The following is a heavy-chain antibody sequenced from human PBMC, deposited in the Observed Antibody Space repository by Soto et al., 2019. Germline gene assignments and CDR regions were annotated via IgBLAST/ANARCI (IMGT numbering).Heavy chain of an antibody. V-gene: IGHV3-30*03. D-gene: IGHD6-13*01. Sequence: QVQLVESGGGVVQPGRSLRLSCAASGFTFSNFGMQWVRQAPGKGLEWVASISYDGNIKYSADPVKGRFIISRDNSKNTLYLQMNSLRSEDTAVYYCARFWGPVTAAVDDYWGQGTLGTVSS. CDR1: GFTFSNFG. CDR2: ISYDGNIK. CDR3: ARFWGPVTAAVDDY. J-gene: IGHJ4*02.